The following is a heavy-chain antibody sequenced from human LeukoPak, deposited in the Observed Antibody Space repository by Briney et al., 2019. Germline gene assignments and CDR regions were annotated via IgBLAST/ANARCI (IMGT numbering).Heavy chain of an antibody. D-gene: IGHD3-22*01. CDR1: GGTFISYT. Sequence: SVKVSCKASGGTFISYTISWVRQAPGQGLGWMGRIIPILGIANYAQKFQGRVTITADKSTSTAYMELSSLRSEDTAVYYCASSSWYYDSSGPTGFDPWGQGTLVTVSS. J-gene: IGHJ5*02. CDR2: IIPILGIA. V-gene: IGHV1-69*02. CDR3: ASSSWYYDSSGPTGFDP.